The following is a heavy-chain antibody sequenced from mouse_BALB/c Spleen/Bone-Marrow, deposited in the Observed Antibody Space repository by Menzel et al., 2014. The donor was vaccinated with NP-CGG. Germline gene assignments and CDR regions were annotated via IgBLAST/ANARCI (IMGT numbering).Heavy chain of an antibody. CDR1: GFSLTGYG. Sequence: VKLAESGPGLVAPSQSLSITCTVSGFSLTGYGVNRVRQPPGKGLAWLGMIWGDGSTDYNSVLKSRLNISKDNSKSQVFLKMNSLQTDDTARYYCARSFTTVVATPYDYWGQGTTLTVSS. CDR2: IWGDGST. CDR3: ARSFTTVVATPYDY. J-gene: IGHJ2*01. V-gene: IGHV2-6-7*01. D-gene: IGHD1-1*01.